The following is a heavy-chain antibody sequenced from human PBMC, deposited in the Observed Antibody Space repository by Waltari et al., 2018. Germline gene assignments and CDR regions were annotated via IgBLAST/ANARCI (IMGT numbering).Heavy chain of an antibody. D-gene: IGHD6-13*01. V-gene: IGHV4-34*01. J-gene: IGHJ4*02. CDR3: ARRAAAAFDY. CDR1: GGSFSGYY. CDR2: IKHSGST. Sequence: QVQLQQWGAGLLKPSETLSLTCAVYGGSFSGYYWSWIRQPPGKGLDGIGEIKHSGSTNYNPSLKSRVTISVDTSKNQFSLKLSSVTAADTAVYYCARRAAAAFDYWGQGTLVTVSS.